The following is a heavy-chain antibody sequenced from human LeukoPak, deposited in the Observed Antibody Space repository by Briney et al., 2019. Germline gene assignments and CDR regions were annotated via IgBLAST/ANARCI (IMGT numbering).Heavy chain of an antibody. CDR3: TTGTTSGYYYYMDV. D-gene: IGHD1-1*01. Sequence: GASVKVSCKASGGTFSSYAISWVRQAPGQGLEWMGGIIPIFGTANYAQKFQGRVTITADESTSTAYMELSSLRSEDTAVYYCTTGTTSGYYYYMDVWGKGTTVTISS. J-gene: IGHJ6*03. CDR2: IIPIFGTA. CDR1: GGTFSSYA. V-gene: IGHV1-69*13.